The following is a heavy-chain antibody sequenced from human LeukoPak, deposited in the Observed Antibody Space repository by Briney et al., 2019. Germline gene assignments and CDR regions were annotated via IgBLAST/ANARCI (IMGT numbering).Heavy chain of an antibody. V-gene: IGHV3-7*01. Sequence: GGSLRLSCAASGFTLSSYWMSWVRQAPGKGLEWVANIKQDGSEKYYVDSVKGRFTISRDNAKNSLYLQMNSLRAEDTAVYYCARPRVVTHYFDYWGQGTLVTVSS. CDR2: IKQDGSEK. D-gene: IGHD3-3*01. CDR3: ARPRVVTHYFDY. J-gene: IGHJ4*02. CDR1: GFTLSSYW.